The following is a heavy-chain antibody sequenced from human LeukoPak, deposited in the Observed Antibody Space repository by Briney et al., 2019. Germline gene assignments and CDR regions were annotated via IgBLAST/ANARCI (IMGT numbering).Heavy chain of an antibody. CDR2: FYYSGST. D-gene: IGHD5-18*01. J-gene: IGHJ4*02. V-gene: IGHV4-59*01. CDR1: GGSISSYY. Sequence: SETLSLTCTVSGGSISSYYWSWIRQPPGKGLEWIGYFYYSGSTNYNPSLKSRVTISVDTSKNQFSLKVSSATAADTAVYYCASTDTAMVIGYWGQGTLVTVSS. CDR3: ASTDTAMVIGY.